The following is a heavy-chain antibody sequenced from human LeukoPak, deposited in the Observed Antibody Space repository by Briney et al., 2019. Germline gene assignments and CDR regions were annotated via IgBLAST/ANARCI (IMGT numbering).Heavy chain of an antibody. V-gene: IGHV1-24*01. D-gene: IGHD3-10*01. CDR3: ATVFGALGAFDI. J-gene: IGHJ3*02. CDR2: FDPEDGET. Sequence: RASVKVSCKVSGYTLTELSMHWVRQAPGKGLEGMGGFDPEDGETIYAQKFQGRVTMTEDTSTDTAYMELSSLRSEDTAVYYCATVFGALGAFDIWGQGTMVTVSS. CDR1: GYTLTELS.